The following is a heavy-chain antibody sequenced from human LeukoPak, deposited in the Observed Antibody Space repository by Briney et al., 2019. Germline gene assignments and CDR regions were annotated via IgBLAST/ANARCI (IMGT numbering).Heavy chain of an antibody. CDR3: ARGPTSGGYYWYFQH. J-gene: IGHJ1*01. CDR1: GYTFTSYA. D-gene: IGHD1-26*01. CDR2: INAGNGNT. Sequence: ASVKVSCKASGYTFTSYAMHWVRQAPGQRLEWMGWINAGNGNTKYSQKFQGRVTITRDTSASTAYMELSSLRSEDTAVYYCARGPTSGGYYWYFQHWGQGTLVTVSS. V-gene: IGHV1-3*01.